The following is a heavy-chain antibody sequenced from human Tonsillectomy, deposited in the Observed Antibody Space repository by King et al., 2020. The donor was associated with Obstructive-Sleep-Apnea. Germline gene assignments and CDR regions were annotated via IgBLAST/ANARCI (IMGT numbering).Heavy chain of an antibody. V-gene: IGHV3-48*02. D-gene: IGHD4-17*01. CDR3: ARLGDDYGDYINWYFDL. CDR2: ITSDSSTI. J-gene: IGHJ2*01. CDR1: GFTFGSYS. Sequence: VQLVESGGGLVQPGGSLRLSCAASGFTFGSYSVNWVRQAPGKGLEWGSHITSDSSTIFYADSVKGRFTISRDNAKNSLYLQMNSLRDEDTAVYYCARLGDDYGDYINWYFDLWGRGTLVTVSS.